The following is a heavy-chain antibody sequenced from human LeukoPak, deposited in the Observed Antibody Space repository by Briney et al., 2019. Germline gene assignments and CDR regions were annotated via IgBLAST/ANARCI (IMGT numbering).Heavy chain of an antibody. J-gene: IGHJ4*02. CDR2: IKQDGSEK. CDR3: ASSPGYSSSLDY. V-gene: IGHV3-7*01. CDR1: GFTFSHYW. Sequence: GGSLRLSCAASGFTFSHYWMSWVRQAPGNGLEWVANIKQDGSEKNYVDSVKGRFTVSRDNAKSSLHLQMNSLRAEDTAVYYCASSPGYSSSLDYWGQGTLVTVSS. D-gene: IGHD6-13*01.